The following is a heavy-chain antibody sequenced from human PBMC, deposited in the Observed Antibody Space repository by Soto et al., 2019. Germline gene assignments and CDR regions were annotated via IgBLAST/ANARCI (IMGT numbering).Heavy chain of an antibody. J-gene: IGHJ5*02. CDR3: AEWARYCSGADCRA. V-gene: IGHV3-23*01. CDR2: ISGSGTIT. CDR1: GFPFSSRA. Sequence: EVQLLESGGGLVQPGGSLRLSCAASGFPFSSRAMSWVRQAPGKGLEWVSAISGSGTITYYADSVKGRFTISRDTSKSTLYLQMNSLRADDTAVYYCAEWARYCSGADCRAWGQGTRVTVSS. D-gene: IGHD2-15*01.